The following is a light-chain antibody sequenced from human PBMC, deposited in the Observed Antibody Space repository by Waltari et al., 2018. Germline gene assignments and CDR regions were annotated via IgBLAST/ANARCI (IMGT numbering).Light chain of an antibody. CDR1: SSDVGGYNY. V-gene: IGLV2-14*01. CDR2: EVS. Sequence: QSALTQPASVSGSPGQSITISCTGTSSDVGGYNYVSWYQQFPGKAPKLMRYEVSNRPSGVPKRFAGSKSGNTASLTISGLQAEDEADYYCSSYTSSNSLVLFGGGTKLTVL. CDR3: SSYTSSNSLVL. J-gene: IGLJ2*01.